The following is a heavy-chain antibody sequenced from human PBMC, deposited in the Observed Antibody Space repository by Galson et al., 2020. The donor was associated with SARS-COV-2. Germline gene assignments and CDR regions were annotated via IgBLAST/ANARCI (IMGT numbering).Heavy chain of an antibody. D-gene: IGHD2-15*01. CDR2: ISAYNGNT. V-gene: IGHV1-18*01. CDR3: ARVAIVVVVAVTFDY. J-gene: IGHJ4*02. Sequence: LEWMGWISAYNGNTNYAQKLQGRVTMTTDTSTSTAYMELRSLRSDDTAMYYCARVAIVVVVAVTFDYWGQGTLVTVSS.